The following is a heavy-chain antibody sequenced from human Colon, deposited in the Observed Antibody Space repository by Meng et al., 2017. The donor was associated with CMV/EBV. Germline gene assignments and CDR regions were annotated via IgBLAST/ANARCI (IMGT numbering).Heavy chain of an antibody. CDR1: GFTFSNHW. CDR3: ARSVYFPLYHFNS. Sequence: GESLKISCLASGFTFSNHWMSWVRRAPGKGLEWVASIKQDGSETSYVDSVKGRFTISRDNGKNSLFLQMNSLRAEDTAVYYCARSVYFPLYHFNSWGQGTLVTVSS. V-gene: IGHV3-7*01. D-gene: IGHD2-8*01. CDR2: IKQDGSET. J-gene: IGHJ4*02.